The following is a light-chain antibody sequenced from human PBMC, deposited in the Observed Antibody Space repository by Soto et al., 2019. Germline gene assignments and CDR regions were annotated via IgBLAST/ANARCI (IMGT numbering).Light chain of an antibody. CDR2: SNT. V-gene: IGLV1-40*01. Sequence: QAVVTQPPSVSGAPGQRVTISCTGSSSNIGAGYDVHWYQQLPGTVPKLVLYSNTLRPSGVPDRFSGSKSGSSASLAITGLQAEDEADYYCQSYDSRLTGSIFGTGTKVTVL. CDR3: QSYDSRLTGSI. CDR1: SSNIGAGYD. J-gene: IGLJ1*01.